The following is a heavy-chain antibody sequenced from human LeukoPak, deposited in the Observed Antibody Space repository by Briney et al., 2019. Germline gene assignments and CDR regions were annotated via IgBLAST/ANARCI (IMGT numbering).Heavy chain of an antibody. V-gene: IGHV3-53*01. CDR1: GFTVSSNY. D-gene: IGHD6-19*01. J-gene: IGHJ4*02. CDR2: IYSGGST. CDR3: ASIAVAGTWGEYFDY. Sequence: GGSLRLSWAASGFTVSSNYMSWVRQAPGKGLEWVSVIYSGGSTYYADSVKGRFTISRDNSKNTLYLQINSLRAEDTAVYYCASIAVAGTWGEYFDYWGQGTLVTVSS.